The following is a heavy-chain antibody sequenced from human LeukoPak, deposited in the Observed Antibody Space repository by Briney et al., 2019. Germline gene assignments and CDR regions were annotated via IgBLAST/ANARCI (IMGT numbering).Heavy chain of an antibody. Sequence: GGSLRLSCAASGFTFSSYAMNWVRQAPGKGLEWVSSISSSSSYIYYADSVKGRFTISRDNAKNSLYLQMNSLRAADTAVYYCARDHDFWSGYYPSDAFDLWGQGTMVTVSS. D-gene: IGHD3-3*01. CDR3: ARDHDFWSGYYPSDAFDL. J-gene: IGHJ3*01. V-gene: IGHV3-21*01. CDR2: ISSSSSYI. CDR1: GFTFSSYA.